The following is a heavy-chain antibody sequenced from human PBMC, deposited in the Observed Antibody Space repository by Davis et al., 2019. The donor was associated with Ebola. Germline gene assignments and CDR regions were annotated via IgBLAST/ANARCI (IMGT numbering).Heavy chain of an antibody. CDR1: GFTFKNYG. D-gene: IGHD3-3*01. Sequence: GESLKISCAASGFTFKNYGVHWFSQAPGEGLEWVAFISYDGSKIFYADSVKGRFTISRDNSKNTMFLQMSSLRFEDTGVYYCAKVAIFGVVSYYFDYWGQGTLVTVSS. CDR2: ISYDGSKI. J-gene: IGHJ4*02. V-gene: IGHV3-30*18. CDR3: AKVAIFGVVSYYFDY.